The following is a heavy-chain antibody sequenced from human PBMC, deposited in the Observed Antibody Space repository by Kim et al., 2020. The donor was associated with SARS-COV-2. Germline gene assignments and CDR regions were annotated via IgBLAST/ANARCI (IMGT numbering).Heavy chain of an antibody. D-gene: IGHD3-16*01. CDR3: VNRGRGSPQGNV. Sequence: HADSVKGRFTISRDNSKNTVDLQMSSLRAEDTAVYYCVNRGRGSPQGNVWGQGTAVTVTS. J-gene: IGHJ6*02. V-gene: IGHV3-64D*09.